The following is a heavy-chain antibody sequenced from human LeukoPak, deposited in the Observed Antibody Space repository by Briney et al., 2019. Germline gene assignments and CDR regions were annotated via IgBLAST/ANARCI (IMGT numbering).Heavy chain of an antibody. CDR2: ISSSSSYI. CDR1: GFTFSSYS. D-gene: IGHD3-22*01. CDR3: ARDYYDSSGYDYYYGMDV. J-gene: IGHJ6*02. V-gene: IGHV3-21*01. Sequence: PGGSLRLSCAAPGFTFSSYSMNWVRQAPGKGLEWVSSISSSSSYIYYADSVKGRFTISRDNAKNSLYLQMSSLRGEDTAVYYCARDYYDSSGYDYYYGMDVWGQGTTVTVSS.